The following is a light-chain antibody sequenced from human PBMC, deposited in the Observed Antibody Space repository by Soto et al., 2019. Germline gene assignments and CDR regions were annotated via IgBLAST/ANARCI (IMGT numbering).Light chain of an antibody. V-gene: IGKV3-15*01. CDR3: QQYGDRPRT. CDR1: QYIGSA. CDR2: DAS. Sequence: EVVLTQSQATLSVSPGDRATLSCRASQYIGSAVAWYHQRSGQAPRLLIFDASIRVPTTPARFSGSVSGTEFTLTISSLESEDFAVYFCQQYGDRPRTFGQGTKVEIK. J-gene: IGKJ1*01.